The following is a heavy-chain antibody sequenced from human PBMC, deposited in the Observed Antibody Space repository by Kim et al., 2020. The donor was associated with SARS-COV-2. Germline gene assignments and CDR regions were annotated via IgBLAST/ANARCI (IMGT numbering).Heavy chain of an antibody. D-gene: IGHD6-13*01. Sequence: GGSLRLSCAASGFTFDDYTMHWVRQAPGKGLEWVSLISWDGGSTYYADSVKGRFTISRDNSKNSLCLQMNSLRTEDTALYYCARESGDGSSPPDYYFDYWGQGTLVTVSS. J-gene: IGHJ4*02. CDR1: GFTFDDYT. V-gene: IGHV3-43*01. CDR2: ISWDGGST. CDR3: ARESGDGSSPPDYYFDY.